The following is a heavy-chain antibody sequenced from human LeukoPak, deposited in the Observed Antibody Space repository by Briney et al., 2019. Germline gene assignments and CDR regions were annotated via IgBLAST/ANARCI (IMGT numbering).Heavy chain of an antibody. V-gene: IGHV3-30*04. CDR1: GFTFSSYG. Sequence: PGGSLRLSCAASGFTFSSYGIHWVRQAPGKGLEWVTVISNDGRKTYYADSVKGRFTISRDNSKNTLYLQMNSLRAEDTAVYYCAKDLDYWGQGTLVTVSS. J-gene: IGHJ4*02. CDR2: ISNDGRKT. CDR3: AKDLDY.